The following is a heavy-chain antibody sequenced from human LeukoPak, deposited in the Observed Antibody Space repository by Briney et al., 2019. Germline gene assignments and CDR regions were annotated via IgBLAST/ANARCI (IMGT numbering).Heavy chain of an antibody. J-gene: IGHJ6*03. Sequence: PSETLSLTCTVSGGSISSYYWSWIRQPPGKGLEWIGYIYYSGSTNYNPSLKSRVTISVDTSKNQFSLKLSSVTAAVTAVYYCARGRVGDYDFWSGYSYYYYYMDVWGKGTTVTVSS. CDR1: GGSISSYY. D-gene: IGHD3-3*01. V-gene: IGHV4-59*01. CDR3: ARGRVGDYDFWSGYSYYYYYMDV. CDR2: IYYSGST.